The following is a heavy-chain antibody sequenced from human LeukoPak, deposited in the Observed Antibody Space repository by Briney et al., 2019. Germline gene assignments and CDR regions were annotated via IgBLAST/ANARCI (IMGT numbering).Heavy chain of an antibody. D-gene: IGHD1-26*01. CDR2: ISAYNGNT. V-gene: IGHV1-18*01. J-gene: IGHJ6*02. Sequence: ASVKVSCKASGYTFTSYDINWVRQATGQGLEWMGWISAYNGNTNYAQKLQGRVTMTTDTSTSTAYMELRSLRSDDTAVYYCARPIVDYYYGMDVWGQGTTVTVSS. CDR3: ARPIVDYYYGMDV. CDR1: GYTFTSYD.